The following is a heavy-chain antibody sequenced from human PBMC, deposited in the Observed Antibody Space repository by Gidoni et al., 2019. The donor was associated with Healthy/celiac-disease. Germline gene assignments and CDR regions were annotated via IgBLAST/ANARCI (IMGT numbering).Heavy chain of an antibody. CDR3: ARDLDPYSSSSRTFDY. J-gene: IGHJ4*02. V-gene: IGHV3-33*01. D-gene: IGHD6-6*01. Sequence: QVQLVESGGGVVQPGRSLRLSCAASGFTFSSSGMHWVRQAPGKGLEWVVVILYDGSNKYYADSVKGRFTISRDNSKNTLYLQMNSLRAEDTAVYYCARDLDPYSSSSRTFDYWGQGTLVTVSS. CDR2: ILYDGSNK. CDR1: GFTFSSSG.